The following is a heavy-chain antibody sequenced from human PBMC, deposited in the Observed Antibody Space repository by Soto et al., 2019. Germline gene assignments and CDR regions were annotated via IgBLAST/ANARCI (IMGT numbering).Heavy chain of an antibody. V-gene: IGHV1-2*02. J-gene: IGHJ4*02. Sequence: QVQLVQSGAEVKKPGASVKVSCKASGYTFTGYYMHWVRQAPGQGLEWMGWINPNSGGTNYAQKFQGRVTMTRDTSISTAYMELSRLRSDDTAVYYCARIPYYGSGVYETKKWDYWGQGTLVTVSS. D-gene: IGHD3-10*01. CDR2: INPNSGGT. CDR3: ARIPYYGSGVYETKKWDY. CDR1: GYTFTGYY.